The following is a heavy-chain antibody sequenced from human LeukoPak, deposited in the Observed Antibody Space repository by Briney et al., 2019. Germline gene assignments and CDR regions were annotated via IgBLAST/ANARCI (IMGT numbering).Heavy chain of an antibody. CDR2: INRDETDI. V-gene: IGHV3-7*01. Sequence: GESLRLSCAASGFNFNSYMSWVRQAPEDGLEWVAIINRDETDIYYVDSVKGRFTISRDNAKSSLFLEMNSLRVEDTGVYYCARGDGRGRSDGATWGPGTLVTVSS. D-gene: IGHD6-19*01. CDR1: GFNFNSY. CDR3: ARGDGRGRSDGAT. J-gene: IGHJ1*01.